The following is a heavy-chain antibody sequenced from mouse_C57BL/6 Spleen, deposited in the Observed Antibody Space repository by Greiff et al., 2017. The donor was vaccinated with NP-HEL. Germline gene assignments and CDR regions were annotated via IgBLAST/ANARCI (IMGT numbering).Heavy chain of an antibody. Sequence: EVKLVESGGGLVQPGGSLSLSCAASGFTFTDYYMSWVRQPPGKALEWLGFIRNKANGYTTEYSASVKGRFTISRDNSQSILYLQMNALRAEDSATYYCARDVEAVVALYAMDYWGQGTSVTVSS. CDR2: IRNKANGYTT. CDR1: GFTFTDYY. J-gene: IGHJ4*01. D-gene: IGHD1-1*01. CDR3: ARDVEAVVALYAMDY. V-gene: IGHV7-3*01.